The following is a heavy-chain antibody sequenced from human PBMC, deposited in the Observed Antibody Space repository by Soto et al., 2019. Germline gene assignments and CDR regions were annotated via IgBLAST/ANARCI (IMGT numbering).Heavy chain of an antibody. Sequence: QVQLVESGGGVVQPGRSLRLSCAASGFTFSSYAMHWVRQAPGKGLEWVAVISYDGSNKYYADSVKGRFTISRDNSKNTLYLQMNSLRAEDTAVYYCARDLYDFWRGYSGSGMDVWGQGTTVTVSS. D-gene: IGHD3-3*01. V-gene: IGHV3-30-3*01. CDR3: ARDLYDFWRGYSGSGMDV. CDR2: ISYDGSNK. CDR1: GFTFSSYA. J-gene: IGHJ6*02.